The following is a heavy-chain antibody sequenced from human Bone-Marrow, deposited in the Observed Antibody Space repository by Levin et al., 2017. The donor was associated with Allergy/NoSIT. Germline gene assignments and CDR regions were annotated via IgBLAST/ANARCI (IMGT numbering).Heavy chain of an antibody. D-gene: IGHD3-10*01. CDR2: IKRKSDGGAA. Sequence: GGSLRLSCAASGFTFTHAWMNWVRQAPGKGLEWVGRIKRKSDGGAADSAAPVKGRFTISRDDAKNTLYLQMNSLKTEDTAVYYCTTLGYYALGSFDYWGQGTLVTVSS. CDR1: GFTFTHAW. V-gene: IGHV3-15*01. CDR3: TTLGYYALGSFDY. J-gene: IGHJ4*02.